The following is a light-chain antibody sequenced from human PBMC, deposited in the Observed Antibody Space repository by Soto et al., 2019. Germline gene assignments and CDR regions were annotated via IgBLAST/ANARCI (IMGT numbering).Light chain of an antibody. CDR1: QSISSW. CDR3: QQYNSYSGT. Sequence: DIKMTQSPSTLSASVGDRVTITCRASQSISSWLAWYQQKPGKAPKLLIYDASSLESGVPSRFSGSGSGTEFTLTISSLQPHDFATYYCQQYNSYSGTFGQGTKVEIK. CDR2: DAS. V-gene: IGKV1-5*01. J-gene: IGKJ1*01.